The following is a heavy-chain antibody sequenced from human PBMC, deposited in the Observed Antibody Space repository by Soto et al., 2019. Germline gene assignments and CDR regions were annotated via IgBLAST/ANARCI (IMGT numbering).Heavy chain of an antibody. Sequence: SETLSLTCTVSGGSISSYYWSWIRQPPGKGLEWIGYSYYSGSTNYNPSLKSRVTISVDTSKNQFSLKLSSVTAADTAVYYCARSTYYYRSGSYFGPWGYGTLVTVSS. CDR3: ARSTYYYRSGSYFGP. V-gene: IGHV4-59*01. CDR2: SYYSGST. J-gene: IGHJ5*02. D-gene: IGHD3-10*01. CDR1: GGSISSYY.